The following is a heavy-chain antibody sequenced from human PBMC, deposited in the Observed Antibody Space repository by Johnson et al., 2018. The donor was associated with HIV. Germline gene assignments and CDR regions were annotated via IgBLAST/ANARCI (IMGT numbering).Heavy chain of an antibody. Sequence: QVQLVESGGGVVQPGRSLRLSCAASGFTFSSYAMHWVRQAPGKGLEWVAVISYDGSNKYYADSVKGRFTIPSDNSTNTLYLQMNSLRAEDTAVYYFARVESLRTYYNFWSGYGHEAFDIWGQGTMVTVSA. CDR3: ARVESLRTYYNFWSGYGHEAFDI. CDR1: GFTFSSYA. D-gene: IGHD3-3*01. J-gene: IGHJ3*02. CDR2: ISYDGSNK. V-gene: IGHV3-30-3*01.